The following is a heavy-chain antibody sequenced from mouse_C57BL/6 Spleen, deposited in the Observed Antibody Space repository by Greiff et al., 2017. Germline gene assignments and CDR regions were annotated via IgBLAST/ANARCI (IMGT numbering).Heavy chain of an antibody. CDR3: AKNDGSSYDWYFDV. CDR1: GFSFTSYG. D-gene: IGHD1-1*01. J-gene: IGHJ1*03. V-gene: IGHV2-5*01. Sequence: VKLQESGPGLVQPSQSLSITCTVSGFSFTSYGVHWVRQSPGKGLEWLGVIWRGGSTDYNAAFMSRLSITKDNSKSQVFFKMNSLQADDTAIYYCAKNDGSSYDWYFDVWGTGTTVTVSS. CDR2: IWRGGST.